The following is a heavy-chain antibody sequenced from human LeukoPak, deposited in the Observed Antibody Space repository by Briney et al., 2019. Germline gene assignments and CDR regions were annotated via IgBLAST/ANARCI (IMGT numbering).Heavy chain of an antibody. D-gene: IGHD3-22*01. CDR3: ARDADSSGYSDWYFDL. Sequence: SETLSLTSTVSGGSISSYYWSWIRQPAGKGLEWIGRIYTSGSTNYNPSLKSRVTMSVDTSKNQFSLKLSSVTAADTAVYYCARDADSSGYSDWYFDLWGRGTLVTVSS. CDR1: GGSISSYY. V-gene: IGHV4-4*07. CDR2: IYTSGST. J-gene: IGHJ2*01.